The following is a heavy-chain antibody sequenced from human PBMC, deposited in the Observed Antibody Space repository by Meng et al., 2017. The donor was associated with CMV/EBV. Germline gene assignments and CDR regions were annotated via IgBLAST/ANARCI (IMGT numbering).Heavy chain of an antibody. Sequence: GGSLRLSCAASGFTFSSYSMNWVRQAPGKGLEWVSSISSSSSYIYYADSVKGRFTISRDNAKNSLYLQMNSLRAEDTAVYYCAKDRGSWGSGPFDYWGQGTLVTVSS. V-gene: IGHV3-21*04. J-gene: IGHJ4*02. D-gene: IGHD1-26*01. CDR1: GFTFSSYS. CDR2: ISSSSSYI. CDR3: AKDRGSWGSGPFDY.